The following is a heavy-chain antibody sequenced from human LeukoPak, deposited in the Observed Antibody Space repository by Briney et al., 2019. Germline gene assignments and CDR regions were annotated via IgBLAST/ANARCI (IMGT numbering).Heavy chain of an antibody. CDR3: ARDQVVTAIGGWFDP. Sequence: PSETLSLTCAVSGGSISSNNWWSWVRQPPGKGLEWIGEIYHSGSTNYNPSLKSRVTISVDKSKNQFSLKLSSVTAADTAVYYCARDQVVTAIGGWFDPWGQGTLVTVSS. D-gene: IGHD2-21*02. CDR2: IYHSGST. J-gene: IGHJ5*02. V-gene: IGHV4-4*02. CDR1: GGSISSNNW.